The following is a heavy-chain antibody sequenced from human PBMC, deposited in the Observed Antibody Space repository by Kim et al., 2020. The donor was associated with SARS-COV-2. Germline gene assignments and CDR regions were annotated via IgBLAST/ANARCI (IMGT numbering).Heavy chain of an antibody. CDR1: GGSFSGYS. Sequence: SETLSLTCAVYGGSFSGYSWSWIRHPPGKGLEWIGEINHSGSTNYNPSLKSRVTISVDTSTNQFSLNLNSVTAAATAVYYCACAPLLLWVMPHWFTPSG. D-gene: IGHD3-10*01. J-gene: IGHJ5*02. CDR3: ACAPLLLWVMPHWFTP. V-gene: IGHV4-34*01. CDR2: INHSGST.